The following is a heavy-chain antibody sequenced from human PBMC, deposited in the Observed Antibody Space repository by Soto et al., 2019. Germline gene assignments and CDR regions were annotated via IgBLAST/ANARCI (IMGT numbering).Heavy chain of an antibody. Sequence: GGSLRLSCAASGFTFSSYAMSWVRQAPGKGLEWVSAISGSGGSTYYADSVKGRLTISRDHAKNTLYLQMNSLRAEDTAVYYCAKDGSVMITFGGVIVRESPVDYWGQGTLVTVSS. D-gene: IGHD3-16*02. CDR2: ISGSGGST. V-gene: IGHV3-23*01. CDR1: GFTFSSYA. J-gene: IGHJ4*02. CDR3: AKDGSVMITFGGVIVRESPVDY.